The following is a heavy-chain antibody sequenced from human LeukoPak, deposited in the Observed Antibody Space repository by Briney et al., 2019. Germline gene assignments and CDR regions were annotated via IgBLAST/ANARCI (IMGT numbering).Heavy chain of an antibody. V-gene: IGHV5-51*01. CDR2: IYPGDSDT. J-gene: IGHJ4*02. CDR3: ARCGYSYGQQYYFDY. CDR1: W. Sequence: WWSWVRQPPGKGLEWMGIIYPGDSDTRYSPSFQGQVTISADKSISTAYLQWSSLKASDTAMYYCARCGYSYGQQYYFDYWGQGTLVTVSS. D-gene: IGHD5-18*01.